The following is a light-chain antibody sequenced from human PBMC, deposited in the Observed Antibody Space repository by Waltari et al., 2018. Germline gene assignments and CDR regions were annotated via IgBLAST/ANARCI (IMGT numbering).Light chain of an antibody. J-gene: IGLJ3*02. CDR1: TAHLASYDH. V-gene: IGLV2-14*03. CDR2: DVR. CDR3: SSHTTRSTWV. Sequence: QSALTQPASVSGSPGQSITLPCPATTAHLASYDHVSWYQQHLGQAPKLIIYDVRERPSGVSNRFSGSKSGNTASLTISGLQADDEADYYCSSHTTRSTWVFGGGTKLTVL.